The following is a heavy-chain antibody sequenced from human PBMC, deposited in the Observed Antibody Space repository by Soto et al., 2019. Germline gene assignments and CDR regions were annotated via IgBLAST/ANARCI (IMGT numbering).Heavy chain of an antibody. CDR1: GFTFSSYA. CDR2: ISGSDDST. CDR3: AKRSSSSTFDY. J-gene: IGHJ4*02. D-gene: IGHD6-6*01. V-gene: IGHV3-23*01. Sequence: EVQLLESGGGLVQPGECLRLSCAASGFTFSSYAMSWVRQAPGRGLEWVSVISGSDDSTYYADSVKGRFTISRDKSKNTLYLQMNSLRAEDTAVYYCAKRSSSSTFDYWGQGTLVTVSS.